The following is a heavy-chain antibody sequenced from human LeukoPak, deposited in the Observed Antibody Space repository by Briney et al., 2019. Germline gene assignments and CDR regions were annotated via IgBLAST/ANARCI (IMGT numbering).Heavy chain of an antibody. CDR3: ARRAYYYDSSGYWEPTYFDY. CDR1: GGSISTSNYY. Sequence: SETLSLTCTVSGGSISTSNYYWGWIRQPPGKGLEWIGNIFYSGSTYYSPSLKSRVTISVDTSKNQFSLKLSSVTAADTAVYYCARRAYYYDSSGYWEPTYFDYWGQGTLVTVSS. CDR2: IFYSGST. J-gene: IGHJ4*02. D-gene: IGHD3-22*01. V-gene: IGHV4-39*07.